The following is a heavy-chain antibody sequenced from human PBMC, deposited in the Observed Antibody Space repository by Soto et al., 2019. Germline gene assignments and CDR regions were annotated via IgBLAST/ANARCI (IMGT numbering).Heavy chain of an antibody. J-gene: IGHJ4*02. V-gene: IGHV4-59*08. CDR3: AGVKPSVFDY. CDR2: LYYRGYT. Sequence: VQLQESGPGLVKPSETLSLTCTVSGGPITDYYWTWIRQPPGKGLEWIGNLYYRGYTNYNPSLNCRITISVGTSKSQVSRKVNSVSAADTAMYYWAGVKPSVFDYWGQGTLVAVSS. CDR1: GGPITDYY.